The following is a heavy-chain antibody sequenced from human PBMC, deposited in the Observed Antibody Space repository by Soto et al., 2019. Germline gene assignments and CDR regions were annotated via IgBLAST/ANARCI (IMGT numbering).Heavy chain of an antibody. CDR1: GGSISSSSYY. CDR3: ARHYYDSSGYYYQDAFDI. CDR2: IYYSGST. J-gene: IGHJ3*02. D-gene: IGHD3-22*01. Sequence: QLQLQESGPGLVKPSETLSLTCTVSGGSISSSSYYWGWIRQPPGKGLEWIGSIYYSGSTYYNPSLKSRVTISVDTSKNQFSLKLSSVTAADTAVYYCARHYYDSSGYYYQDAFDIWGQGTMVTVSS. V-gene: IGHV4-39*01.